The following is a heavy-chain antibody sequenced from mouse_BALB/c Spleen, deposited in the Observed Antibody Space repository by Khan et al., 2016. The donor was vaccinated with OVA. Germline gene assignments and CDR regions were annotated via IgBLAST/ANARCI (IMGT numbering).Heavy chain of an antibody. CDR2: ISPGSGDT. D-gene: IGHD1-2*01. CDR1: GYTFTDYY. J-gene: IGHJ3*01. CDR3: ARRNYFGYTFAY. V-gene: IGHV1-77*01. Sequence: QVQLQQSGAELARPGASVKLSCKASGYTFTDYYINWVKQRTGQGLEWIGEISPGSGDTYYNEKFKGKATLTADKSSPTAYMQLSSLTSEASAVYCCARRNYFGYTFAYWGQGTLVTVSA.